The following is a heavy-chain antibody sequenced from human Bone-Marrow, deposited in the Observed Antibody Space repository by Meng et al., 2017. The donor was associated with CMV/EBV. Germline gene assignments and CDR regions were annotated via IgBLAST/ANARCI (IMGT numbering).Heavy chain of an antibody. CDR3: ARAAGSYYGSGCWFDP. CDR2: IYYSRST. D-gene: IGHD3-10*01. V-gene: IGHV4-31*02. J-gene: IGHJ5*02. Sequence: TISSGGYYWSWIRQHPGKGLEWIGYIYYSRSTYYNPSLKSRVTISVDTSKNQFSLKLSSVTAADTAVYYCARAAGSYYGSGCWFDPWGQGTLVTVSS. CDR1: TISSGGYY.